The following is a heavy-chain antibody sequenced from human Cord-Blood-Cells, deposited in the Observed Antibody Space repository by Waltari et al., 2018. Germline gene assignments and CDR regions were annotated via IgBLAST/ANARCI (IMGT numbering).Heavy chain of an antibody. CDR1: GGSISSSSYY. CDR2: IYYSGST. J-gene: IGHJ5*02. V-gene: IGHV4-39*01. D-gene: IGHD2-2*01. CDR3: ARHSANIVVVPADPNWFDP. Sequence: QLQLQESGPGLVKPSETLSLTCTVSGGSISSSSYYWGWIRQPPGKGLEWIGSIYYSGSTYYNPSLKSRVTISVDTSKNQFSLKLSSVTAADTAVYYCARHSANIVVVPADPNWFDPWGQGTLVTVSS.